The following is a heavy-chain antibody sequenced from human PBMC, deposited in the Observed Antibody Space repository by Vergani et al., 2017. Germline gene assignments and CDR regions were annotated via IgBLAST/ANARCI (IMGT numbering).Heavy chain of an antibody. J-gene: IGHJ4*02. D-gene: IGHD1-26*01. CDR2: IGKDGINT. CDR1: GFTFSNFG. Sequence: QVQLVESAGGVVQPGGSLRLSCAASGFTFSNFGMHWIRQAPGKGLEWLAYIGKDGINTRYRDAVKGRFTVSRDNSKDILYLQMNSLRAEDTAVYYCAKTGERSYWSFGNDYWGQGTLVTVSS. V-gene: IGHV3-30*02. CDR3: AKTGERSYWSFGNDY.